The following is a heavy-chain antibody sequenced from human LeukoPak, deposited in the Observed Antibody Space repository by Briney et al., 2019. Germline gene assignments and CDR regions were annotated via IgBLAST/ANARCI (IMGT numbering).Heavy chain of an antibody. CDR1: GGTFSSYA. CDR3: ARVGVLLWFGELLYPNWFDP. D-gene: IGHD3-10*01. V-gene: IGHV1-69*01. CDR2: IIPIFGTA. Sequence: SVQVSCKASGGTFSSYAISWVRQAPGQGLEWMGGIIPIFGTANYAQKFQGRVTITADESTSTAYMELSSLRSEDTAVYYCARVGVLLWFGELLYPNWFDPWGQGTLVTVPS. J-gene: IGHJ5*02.